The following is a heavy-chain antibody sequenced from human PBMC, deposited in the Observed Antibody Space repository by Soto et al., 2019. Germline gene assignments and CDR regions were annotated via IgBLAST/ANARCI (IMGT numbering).Heavy chain of an antibody. J-gene: IGHJ4*02. V-gene: IGHV4-61*01. CDR3: ARETRDGSFFDY. Sequence: PSEPLSLTCTVSGGSVSSGSYYWSWIRQPPGKGLEWIGYIYYSGSTNYNPSLKSRVTISVDTSKNQFSLKLSSVTAADTAVYYCARETRDGSFFDYWGQGTLVTVSS. CDR2: IYYSGST. CDR1: GGSVSSGSYY. D-gene: IGHD3-22*01.